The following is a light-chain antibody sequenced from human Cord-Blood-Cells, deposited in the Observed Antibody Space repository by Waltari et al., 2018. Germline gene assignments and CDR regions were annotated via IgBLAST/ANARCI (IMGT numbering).Light chain of an antibody. V-gene: IGLV2-11*01. CDR3: CSYAGSYTYVV. CDR1: TSDVGGYNY. Sequence: SALTQPRSVSGSPGQSVTIYCPGTTSDVGGYNYVSWYQQHPGKASKLMIYDVSKLPSGVPDRFSGSKSGNTASLTISGLQAEDEADYYCCSYAGSYTYVVFGGGTKLTVL. J-gene: IGLJ2*01. CDR2: DVS.